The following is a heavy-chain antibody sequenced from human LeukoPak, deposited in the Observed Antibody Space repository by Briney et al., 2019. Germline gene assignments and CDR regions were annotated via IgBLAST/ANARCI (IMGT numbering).Heavy chain of an antibody. CDR2: ISAYNGNT. D-gene: IGHD2-21*02. CDR3: ASLCGGDCYYHAFDI. J-gene: IGHJ3*02. Sequence: ASVKVSCKASGYTFTSYGISWVRQAPGQGLEWMGWISAYNGNTNYAQKLQGRVTMTTDTSTSTAYMELRSLRSGDTAVYYCASLCGGDCYYHAFDIWGQGTMVTVSS. V-gene: IGHV1-18*01. CDR1: GYTFTSYG.